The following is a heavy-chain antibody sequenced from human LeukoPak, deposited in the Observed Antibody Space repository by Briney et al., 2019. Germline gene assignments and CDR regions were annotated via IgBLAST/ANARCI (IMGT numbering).Heavy chain of an antibody. Sequence: PGGSLRLSCAASGFTFSSYSMNWVCQAPGKGLEWFSYISSRSSTIHYADSVKGRFTISRDNAKTSLYLQMNSLRAEDTAVYYCARSSGHTYYFDYWGQGTLVTVSS. CDR3: ARSSGHTYYFDY. CDR1: GFTFSSYS. J-gene: IGHJ4*02. CDR2: ISSRSSTI. V-gene: IGHV3-48*01. D-gene: IGHD6-19*01.